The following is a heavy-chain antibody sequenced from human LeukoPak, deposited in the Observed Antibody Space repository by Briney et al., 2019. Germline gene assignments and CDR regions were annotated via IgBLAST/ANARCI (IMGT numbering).Heavy chain of an antibody. CDR2: INHSGST. V-gene: IGHV4-34*01. CDR3: ARGQKGYCSSTSCHGGWFDP. CDR1: GGSFSGYY. J-gene: IGHJ5*02. Sequence: SETLSLTCAVYGGSFSGYYWSWIRQPPGKGLEWIGEINHSGSTNYNPSLKSRVTISVDTSKNQSSLKLSSVTAADTAVYYCARGQKGYCSSTSCHGGWFDPWGQGTLVTVSS. D-gene: IGHD2-2*01.